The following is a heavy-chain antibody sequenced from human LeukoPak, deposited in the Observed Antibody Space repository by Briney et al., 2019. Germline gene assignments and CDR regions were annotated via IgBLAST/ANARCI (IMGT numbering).Heavy chain of an antibody. V-gene: IGHV4-39*01. Sequence: PSETLSLTCTVSGGSISSSSYYWGWIRQPPGKGLEWIGSIYYSGSTYYNPSLKSRVTISVDTSKNQFSLKLSSVTAADTAVYYCARFEYSGYDYAFDIWGQGTMVTVSS. J-gene: IGHJ3*02. CDR1: GGSISSSSYY. D-gene: IGHD5-12*01. CDR2: IYYSGST. CDR3: ARFEYSGYDYAFDI.